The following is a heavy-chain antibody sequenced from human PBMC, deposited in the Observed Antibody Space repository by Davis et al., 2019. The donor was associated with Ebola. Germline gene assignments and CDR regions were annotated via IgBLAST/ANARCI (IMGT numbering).Heavy chain of an antibody. J-gene: IGHJ4*02. D-gene: IGHD4-17*01. V-gene: IGHV4-39*02. CDR1: GDSVRSTSYY. CDR2: VYYSGNT. CDR3: ARREIDGDYVQDS. Sequence: MPSETLSLTCAVSGDSVRSTSYYWGWIRQPPGKGLEWIASVYYSGNTQYNPSLKSRLTISIDPAKNHISLKLNSVTAADTAVYYCARREIDGDYVQDSWGQGTLVTVSS.